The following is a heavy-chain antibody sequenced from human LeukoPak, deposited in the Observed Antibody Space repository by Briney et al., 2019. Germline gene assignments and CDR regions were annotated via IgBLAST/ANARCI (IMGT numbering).Heavy chain of an antibody. CDR1: GGSISSGGYY. J-gene: IGHJ6*02. CDR2: IYYSGST. CDR3: ASERDTANHYYYYGMDV. V-gene: IGHV4-31*03. D-gene: IGHD5-18*01. Sequence: PSETLSLTCTVSGGSISSGGYYWSWIRQHPGKGLEWIGYIYYSGSTYYNPSLKSRVTISVDTSKNQFSLKLSSVTAADTAVYYCASERDTANHYYYYGMDVWGQGTTVTVSS.